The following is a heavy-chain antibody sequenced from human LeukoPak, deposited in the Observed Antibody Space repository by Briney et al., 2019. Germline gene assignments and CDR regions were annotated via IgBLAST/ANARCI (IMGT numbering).Heavy chain of an antibody. D-gene: IGHD1-26*01. Sequence: ASAKVSCKVSGYTLTQLAMHWVRQAPGKGLEWMGGFEPEEGETVYAQKFQDRVAMTEDTSTHTANMELTRLASEDTAVYYCETQARGYYYYWGQGTLVTVSS. V-gene: IGHV1-24*01. CDR2: FEPEEGET. J-gene: IGHJ4*02. CDR3: ETQARGYYYY. CDR1: GYTLTQLA.